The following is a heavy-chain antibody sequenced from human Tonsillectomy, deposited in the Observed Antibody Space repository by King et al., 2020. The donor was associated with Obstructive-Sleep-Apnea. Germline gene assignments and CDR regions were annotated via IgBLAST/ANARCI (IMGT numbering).Heavy chain of an antibody. Sequence: VQLVESGGGLVQPGESLRLSCAVAGLTYSNHWMSWVRQAPEKGLEWVAKIKEDGSDKYYVDSVKGRFTISRDNAKNSLYLQMNSLRVEDTAMYYCVRGGYTYDYWGQGTLVIVSS. CDR1: GLTYSNHW. J-gene: IGHJ4*02. V-gene: IGHV3-7*01. CDR2: IKEDGSDK. CDR3: VRGGYTYDY. D-gene: IGHD5-18*01.